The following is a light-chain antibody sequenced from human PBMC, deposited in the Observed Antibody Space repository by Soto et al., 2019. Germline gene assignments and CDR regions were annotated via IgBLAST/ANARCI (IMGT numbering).Light chain of an antibody. Sequence: DIQMTQSPSTLSASVGDRVTITCRASQSISSWLAWYQQKPGKASKLLIYDASSLESGVPSRFSGSGSGTEFTLTISSLQSEDFAVYYCQQYNNWRTFGQGTKVDI. CDR2: DAS. CDR3: QQYNNWRT. V-gene: IGKV1-5*01. J-gene: IGKJ1*01. CDR1: QSISSW.